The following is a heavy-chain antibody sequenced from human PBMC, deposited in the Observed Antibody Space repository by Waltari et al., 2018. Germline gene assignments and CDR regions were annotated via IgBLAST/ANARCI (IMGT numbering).Heavy chain of an antibody. D-gene: IGHD3-3*01. CDR3: ANAKYYDFWSGYYGAPRGYYFDY. V-gene: IGHV4-34*01. CDR1: GGSFSGYY. CDR2: INHSGST. J-gene: IGHJ4*02. Sequence: QVQLQQWGAGLLKPSETLSLTCAVYGGSFSGYYWSWIRQPPGKGLEWIGEINHSGSTNYNPSLKSRVTISLDTSKNQFSLKLSSVTAADTAVYYCANAKYYDFWSGYYGAPRGYYFDYWGQGTLVTVSS.